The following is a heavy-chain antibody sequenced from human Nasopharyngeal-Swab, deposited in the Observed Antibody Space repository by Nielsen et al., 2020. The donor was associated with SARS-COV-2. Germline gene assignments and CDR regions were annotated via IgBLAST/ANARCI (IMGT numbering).Heavy chain of an antibody. CDR2: IGVSGTMT. D-gene: IGHD6-13*01. CDR3: ARGSSRGMFDY. J-gene: IGHJ4*02. Sequence: GESLKISCAASGFTFSRSALTWVRRAPGKGLEWVSAIGVSGTMTYYADFVRGRFTISRDNSKNTLYLQMNSLRAEDTAVYYCARGSSRGMFDYWGQGTLVT. CDR1: GFTFSRSA. V-gene: IGHV3-23*01.